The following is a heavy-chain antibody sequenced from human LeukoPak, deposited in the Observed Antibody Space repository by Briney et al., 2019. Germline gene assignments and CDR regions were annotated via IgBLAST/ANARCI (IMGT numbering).Heavy chain of an antibody. CDR1: GYSISSGYY. D-gene: IGHD3-22*01. CDR2: IYHTGST. Sequence: SETLSLTCAVSGYSISSGYYWGWIRQPPGKGLEWIGSIYHTGSTYYNPSLQSRVTISLDSPKNQFSLKLTSVTAADTAVYYCASGGTAVVMALTYYFDTWGQGTPVTVSA. J-gene: IGHJ4*02. V-gene: IGHV4-38-2*01. CDR3: ASGGTAVVMALTYYFDT.